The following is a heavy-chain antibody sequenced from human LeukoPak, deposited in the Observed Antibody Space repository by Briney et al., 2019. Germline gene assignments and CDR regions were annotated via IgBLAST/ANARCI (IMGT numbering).Heavy chain of an antibody. CDR2: IYYSGST. D-gene: IGHD1/OR15-1a*01. CDR3: ARRGFGTIDY. CDR1: GGSISSSSYY. V-gene: IGHV4-39*01. J-gene: IGHJ4*02. Sequence: SETLSLTCAVSGGSISSSSYYWGWIRQPPGKGLEWIGSIYYSGSTYYNPSLKSRVTISVDTSKNQFSLKLSSVTAADTAVYYCARRGFGTIDYWGQGTLVTVSS.